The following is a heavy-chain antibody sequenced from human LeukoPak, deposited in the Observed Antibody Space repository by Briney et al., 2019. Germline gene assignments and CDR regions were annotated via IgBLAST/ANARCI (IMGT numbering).Heavy chain of an antibody. D-gene: IGHD3-22*01. J-gene: IGHJ3*02. CDR2: IIPIFGTA. V-gene: IGHV1-69*05. Sequence: ASVKVSCKASGGTFSSYAISWVRQAPGQGLEWMGGIIPIFGTANYAQKFQGRVTITTDESTSTAYMELSSLRSEDTAVYYCARRGYYESSGPLGDAFDIWGQGTMVTVSS. CDR1: GGTFSSYA. CDR3: ARRGYYESSGPLGDAFDI.